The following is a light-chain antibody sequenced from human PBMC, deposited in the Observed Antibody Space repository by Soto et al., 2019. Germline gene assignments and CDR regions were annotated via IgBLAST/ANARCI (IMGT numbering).Light chain of an antibody. Sequence: QSALTRPASVSGSPGQSATISCTGTSSDVGGYDYVSWYQQHPGTAPKLMLYEVNNRPSGVSNRFSGSKSGNTASLIISGLQTEDEADYYCSAYTTTSTLIFGTGTKVTVL. CDR1: SSDVGGYDY. V-gene: IGLV2-14*01. J-gene: IGLJ1*01. CDR2: EVN. CDR3: SAYTTTSTLI.